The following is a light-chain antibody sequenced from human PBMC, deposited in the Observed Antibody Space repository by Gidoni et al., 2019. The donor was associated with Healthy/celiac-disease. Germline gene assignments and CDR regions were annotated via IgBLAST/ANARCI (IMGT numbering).Light chain of an antibody. CDR2: DAS. J-gene: IGKJ1*01. CDR1: QSVSSY. Sequence: PGERATLSCRASQSVSSYLAWYQQKPGQAPRLLIYDASNRATGIPARFSGSGSGTDFTLTISSLGPEDFAVYYCQQRSNWLWTFGQGTKVEIK. CDR3: QQRSNWLWT. V-gene: IGKV3-11*01.